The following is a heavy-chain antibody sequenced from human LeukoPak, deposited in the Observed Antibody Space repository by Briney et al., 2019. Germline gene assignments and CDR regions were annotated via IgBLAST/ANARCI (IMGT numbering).Heavy chain of an antibody. Sequence: GGSLRLSCAASGFTFSNYAMSWVRQAPGKGLGWVSGISDGGVSADYTDSVKGRFTISRDNSKKTLYLEMNSLRAEDTAVYYCARVPKSYNWFDPWGQGTLVTVSS. CDR1: GFTFSNYA. J-gene: IGHJ5*02. V-gene: IGHV3-23*01. CDR3: ARVPKSYNWFDP. CDR2: ISDGGVSA.